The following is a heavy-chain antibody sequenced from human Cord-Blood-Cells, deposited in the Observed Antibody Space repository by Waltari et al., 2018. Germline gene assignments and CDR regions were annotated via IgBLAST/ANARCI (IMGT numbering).Heavy chain of an antibody. CDR3: ARDMYGGYDY. V-gene: IGHV3-66*01. Sequence: EVQLVESGGGLVQPGGSLRLSCAASGFTVSSNYMSWVRQAPGKGREWVSVIYNGGSTYSADAVKGRFTISRDNSKNTLYLQMNSLRAEDTAVYYCARDMYGGYDYWGQGTLVTVSS. CDR1: GFTVSSNY. D-gene: IGHD5-12*01. CDR2: IYNGGST. J-gene: IGHJ4*02.